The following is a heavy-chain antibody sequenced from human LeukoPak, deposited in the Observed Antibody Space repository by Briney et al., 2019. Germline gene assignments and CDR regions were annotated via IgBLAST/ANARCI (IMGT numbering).Heavy chain of an antibody. CDR1: GFNFANYW. J-gene: IGHJ1*01. CDR2: IKHDGSRI. CDR3: ARDAYYDSSGYYHRGYFQH. Sequence: GGSLRLSCTASGFNFANYWMSWVRQAPGKGLEWVANIKHDGSRINYVDSVKGRFTISRDNSKNTLYLQMNSLRAEDTAVYYCARDAYYDSSGYYHRGYFQHWGQGTLVTVSS. D-gene: IGHD3-22*01. V-gene: IGHV3-7*01.